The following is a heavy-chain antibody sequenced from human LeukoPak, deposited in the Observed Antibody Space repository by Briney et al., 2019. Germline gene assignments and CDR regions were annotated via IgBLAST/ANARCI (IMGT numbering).Heavy chain of an antibody. J-gene: IGHJ4*02. V-gene: IGHV3-23*01. CDR1: GFTFSSYA. Sequence: PGGSLRLSCAASGFTFSSYAMSWVRQAPGKGLEWVSAISGSGGSTYYADSVKGRFTISRDNSKNTLYLQMNSLRAEDTAVYYCAKDWSGSSWYSEYYFDYWSQGTLVTVSS. D-gene: IGHD6-13*01. CDR2: ISGSGGST. CDR3: AKDWSGSSWYSEYYFDY.